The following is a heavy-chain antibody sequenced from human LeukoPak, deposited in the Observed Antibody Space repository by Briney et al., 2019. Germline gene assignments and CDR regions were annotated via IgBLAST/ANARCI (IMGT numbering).Heavy chain of an antibody. D-gene: IGHD1-26*01. V-gene: IGHV3-30-3*01. CDR1: GFTFSSYA. CDR3: VRGSSGSYYYFDY. CDR2: ISYDGSNK. J-gene: IGHJ4*02. Sequence: GGSLRLSCAASGFTFSSYAMHWVRQAPGKGLEWVAVISYDGSNKYYADSVKGRFTISRDNSKNTLYLQMNSLRAEDTAVYYCVRGSSGSYYYFDYWGQGTLVTVSS.